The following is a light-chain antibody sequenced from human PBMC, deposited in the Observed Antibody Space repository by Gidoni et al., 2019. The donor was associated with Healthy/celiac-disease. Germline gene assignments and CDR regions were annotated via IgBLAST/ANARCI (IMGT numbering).Light chain of an antibody. CDR3: AAWDDRLNGPV. CDR1: SSTIRNNA. J-gene: IGLJ2*01. V-gene: IGLV1-36*01. CDR2: YDD. Sequence: QSVLTQPPSVSEAPRQRVTISCSGSSSTIRNNAVNWYQQLPGKAPKLLIYYDDLLPSGVSDRFSGSKSGTSASLAISGLQSEDEADYYCAAWDDRLNGPVFGGGTKLTVL.